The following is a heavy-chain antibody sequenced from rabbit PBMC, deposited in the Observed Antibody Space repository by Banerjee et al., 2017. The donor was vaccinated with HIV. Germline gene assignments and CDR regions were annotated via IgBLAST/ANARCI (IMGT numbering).Heavy chain of an antibody. J-gene: IGHJ4*01. CDR2: IYTGSGNT. CDR3: ARDGSGTYERFKL. D-gene: IGHD1-1*01. V-gene: IGHV1S45*01. Sequence: QEQLVESGGGLVQPEGSLTLTCTASGFSFSSSYCMCWVRQAPGKGLEWIGCIYTGSGNTYYASWAKGRFTVSLDNAQNTVFLQMTSLTAADTATYFCARDGSGTYERFKLWGPGTLVTVS. CDR1: GFSFSSSYC.